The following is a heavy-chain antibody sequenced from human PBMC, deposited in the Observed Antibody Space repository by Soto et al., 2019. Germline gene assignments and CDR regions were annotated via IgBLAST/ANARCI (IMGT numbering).Heavy chain of an antibody. CDR2: IYYSGST. CDR1: GGSISSYY. D-gene: IGHD5-12*01. V-gene: IGHV4-59*01. J-gene: IGHJ6*03. Sequence: SETLSLTCTVSGGSISSYYWSWIRQPPGKGLEWIGYIYYSGSTNYNPSLKSRVTISVDTSKNQFSLKLSSVTAADTAVYYCARETPSIVARASYYYMDVWGKGTTVTVSS. CDR3: ARETPSIVARASYYYMDV.